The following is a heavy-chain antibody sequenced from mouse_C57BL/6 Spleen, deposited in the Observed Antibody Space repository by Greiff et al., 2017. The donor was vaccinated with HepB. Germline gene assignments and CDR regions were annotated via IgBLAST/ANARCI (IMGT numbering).Heavy chain of an antibody. CDR3: ARPYDYDGAWFAY. V-gene: IGHV5-17*01. Sequence: EVKLVESGGGLVKPGGSLKLSCAASGFTFSDYGMHWVRQAPEKGLEWVAYISSGSSTIYYADTVKGRFTISRDNAKNTLFLQMTSLRSEDTAMYYCARPYDYDGAWFAYWDQGTLVTVSA. CDR2: ISSGSSTI. J-gene: IGHJ3*01. CDR1: GFTFSDYG. D-gene: IGHD2-4*01.